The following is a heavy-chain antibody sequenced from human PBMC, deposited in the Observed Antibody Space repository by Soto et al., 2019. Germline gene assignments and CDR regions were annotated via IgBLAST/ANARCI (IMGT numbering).Heavy chain of an antibody. CDR3: ARAIDFDY. Sequence: SETLSLTCTVSGDSITGSYWSWIRQPPGKTLEWIGYIYHSGTTTYNPSLKSRVSISVDTSKNQFSLRLSSVTAADTAIYYCARAIDFDYWGQGTLVT. CDR2: IYHSGTT. CDR1: GDSITGSY. J-gene: IGHJ4*02. V-gene: IGHV4-59*01.